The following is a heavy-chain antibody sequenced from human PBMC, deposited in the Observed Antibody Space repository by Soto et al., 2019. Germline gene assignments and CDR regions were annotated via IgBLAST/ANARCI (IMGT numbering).Heavy chain of an antibody. Sequence: SETLSLACTVSGGSISSYYWSWIRQPPGKGLEWIGYIYYSGSTSYNPSLKSRVTISVDTSKNQFSLKLSSVTAADTAVYYCATSMVRGVNNWFDPWGQGTLVTVSS. D-gene: IGHD3-10*01. V-gene: IGHV4-59*01. CDR2: IYYSGST. CDR3: ATSMVRGVNNWFDP. CDR1: GGSISSYY. J-gene: IGHJ5*02.